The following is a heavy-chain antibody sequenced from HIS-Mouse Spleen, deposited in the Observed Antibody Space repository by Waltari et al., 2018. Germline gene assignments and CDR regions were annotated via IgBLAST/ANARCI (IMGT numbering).Heavy chain of an antibody. CDR3: AREIPYSSSWYDWYFDL. CDR2: IYYSGST. Sequence: QLQLQESGPGLVKPSETLSLTCTVPGGPLSRSRYYWGWIRQPPGKGLEWIGSIYYSGSTYYNPSLKSRVTISVDTSKNQFSLKLSSVTAADTAVYYCAREIPYSSSWYDWYFDLWGRGTLVTVSS. J-gene: IGHJ2*01. CDR1: GGPLSRSRYY. V-gene: IGHV4-39*07. D-gene: IGHD6-13*01.